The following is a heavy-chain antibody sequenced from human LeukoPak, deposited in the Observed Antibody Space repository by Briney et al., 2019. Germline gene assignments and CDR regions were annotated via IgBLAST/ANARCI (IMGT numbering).Heavy chain of an antibody. CDR1: GFTFSTYA. J-gene: IGHJ4*02. Sequence: GGSLRLSCAASGFTFSTYAMSWVRQAPGKGLEWVSAITGSADRTHYADSVKGRFTISRDNSKNTVYLQMNSLRAKDTAVYFCARPQVVVLNPFDYWGQGNLVTVSS. V-gene: IGHV3-23*01. CDR3: ARPQVVVLNPFDY. CDR2: ITGSADRT. D-gene: IGHD3-10*01.